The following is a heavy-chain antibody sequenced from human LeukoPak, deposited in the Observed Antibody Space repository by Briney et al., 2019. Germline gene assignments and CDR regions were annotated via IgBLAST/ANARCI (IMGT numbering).Heavy chain of an antibody. J-gene: IGHJ4*02. CDR3: ARGPPYYDFWSGYYHY. V-gene: IGHV3-48*01. D-gene: IGHD3-3*01. CDR1: GFTFSSCS. CDR2: ISSSSSTI. Sequence: GGSLRLSCAASGFTFSSCSMNWVRQAPGKGLEWVSYISSSSSTIYYADSVKGRFTISRDNAKNSLYLQMNSPRAEDTAVYYCARGPPYYDFWSGYYHYWGQGTLVTASS.